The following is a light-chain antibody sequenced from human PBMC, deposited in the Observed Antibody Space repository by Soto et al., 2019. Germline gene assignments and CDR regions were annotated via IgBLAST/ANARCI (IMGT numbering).Light chain of an antibody. V-gene: IGLV2-14*01. Sequence: QSALTQPASVSGSPGQSITIYCTGTSSDVGGYNYVSWYQQHPGTAPKLMIYDVSNRPSGVSNRFSGSKSGNTASLTISGLQAEDEADYYCSSYTSSSTQVFGGGTKLTVL. CDR1: SSDVGGYNY. CDR3: SSYTSSSTQV. J-gene: IGLJ2*01. CDR2: DVS.